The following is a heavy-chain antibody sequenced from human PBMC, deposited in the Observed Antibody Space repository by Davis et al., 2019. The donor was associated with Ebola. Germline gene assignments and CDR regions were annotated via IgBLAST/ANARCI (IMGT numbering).Heavy chain of an antibody. CDR2: IYHSGST. J-gene: IGHJ4*02. Sequence: PSETPSLTCAVSGYSISSGYYWGWIRQPPGKGLEWIGSIYHSGSTYYNPSLKSRVTISVDTSKNQFSLKLSSVTAADTAVYYCARGRRGVQGVFDYWGQGTLVTVSS. V-gene: IGHV4-38-2*01. D-gene: IGHD3-10*01. CDR3: ARGRRGVQGVFDY. CDR1: GYSISSGYY.